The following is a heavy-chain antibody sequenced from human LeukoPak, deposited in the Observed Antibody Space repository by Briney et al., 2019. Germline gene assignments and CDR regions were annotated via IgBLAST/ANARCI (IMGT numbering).Heavy chain of an antibody. J-gene: IGHJ4*02. V-gene: IGHV3-23*01. CDR3: AKRGSGYSAFDY. Sequence: GGSLRLSCVASGFTFSSYAMSWVRQAPGKGLEWVSAISGSGGSTYYADSVKGRFTISRDNSKNTLYLQMNSLRAEDTAVYYCAKRGSGYSAFDYWGQGTLVTVSS. CDR1: GFTFSSYA. CDR2: ISGSGGST. D-gene: IGHD3-3*01.